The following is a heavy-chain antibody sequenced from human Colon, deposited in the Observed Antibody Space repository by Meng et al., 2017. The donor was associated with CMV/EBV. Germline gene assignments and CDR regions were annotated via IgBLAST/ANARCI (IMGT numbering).Heavy chain of an antibody. Sequence: ETLSLTCEGSGFTFSNYAMSWVRQAPGKGLEWLSVISGGGTTTYYADSVKGRFTISRDNSKNTVYLQMNSLEAEDTALYYCAKGREYIDFWSGFTWGQGTLVTVSS. CDR1: GFTFSNYA. J-gene: IGHJ4*02. CDR3: AKGREYIDFWSGFT. CDR2: ISGGGTTT. V-gene: IGHV3-23*01. D-gene: IGHD3-3*01.